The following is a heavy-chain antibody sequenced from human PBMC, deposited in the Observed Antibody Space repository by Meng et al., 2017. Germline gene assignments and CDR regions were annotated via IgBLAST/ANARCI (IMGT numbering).Heavy chain of an antibody. V-gene: IGHV4-4*02. CDR3: ARGRYSSGWDRFDY. D-gene: IGHD6-19*01. CDR2: IYHSGST. Sequence: QGQLQRSGPGLVKPSGTLSPTCAVSGGSISSSNWWSWVRQPPGKGLEWIGEIYHSGSTNYNQSLKSRVTISVDKSKNQFSLKLSSVTAADTAVYYCARGRYSSGWDRFDYWGQGTLVTVSS. J-gene: IGHJ4*02. CDR1: GGSISSSNW.